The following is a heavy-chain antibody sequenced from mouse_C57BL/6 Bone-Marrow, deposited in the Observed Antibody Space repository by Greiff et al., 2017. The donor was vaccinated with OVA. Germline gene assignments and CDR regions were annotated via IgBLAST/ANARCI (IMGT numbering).Heavy chain of an antibody. CDR1: GFTFSSYA. V-gene: IGHV5-9-1*02. J-gene: IGHJ4*01. CDR3: TRDQGRNYVNAMDY. CDR2: ISSGGDYI. Sequence: EVQLVESGEGLVKPGGSLKLSCAASGFTFSSYAMSWVRQTPEKRLEWVAYISSGGDYIYYADTVKGRFTISRDNARNTLYLQMSSLKSEDTAMYHCTRDQGRNYVNAMDYWGQGTSVTVSS. D-gene: IGHD1-1*01.